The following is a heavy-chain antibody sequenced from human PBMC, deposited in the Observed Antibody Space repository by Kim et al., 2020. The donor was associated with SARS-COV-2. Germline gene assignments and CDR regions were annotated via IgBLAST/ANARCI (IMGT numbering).Heavy chain of an antibody. J-gene: IGHJ4*02. D-gene: IGHD2-21*01. CDR3: ARQPCGGDCYPDY. Sequence: YNPSLKSRVTISVDTSKNQFSLQLNSVTAADTAVYYCARQPCGGDCYPDYWGQGTLVTASS. V-gene: IGHV4-39*01.